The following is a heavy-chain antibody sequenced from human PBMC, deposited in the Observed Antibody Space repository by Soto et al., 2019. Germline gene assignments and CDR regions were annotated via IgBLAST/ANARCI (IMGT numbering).Heavy chain of an antibody. J-gene: IGHJ5*02. D-gene: IGHD2-2*01. CDR2: IIPIFGTA. CDR3: ARRVMTYCISTSCQDNWFDP. V-gene: IGHV1-69*12. CDR1: GDTFSSYA. Sequence: QVQLVQSGAEVKKPGSSVKVSCKASGDTFSSYAISWVRQAPGQGLEWMGGIIPIFGTANYAQKFQGRVTITADESTSTAYMELSSLRSEDTAVYYCARRVMTYCISTSCQDNWFDPWGQGTLVTVSS.